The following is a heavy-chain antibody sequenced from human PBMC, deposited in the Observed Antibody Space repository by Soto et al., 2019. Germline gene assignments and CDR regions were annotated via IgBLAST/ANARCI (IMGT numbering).Heavy chain of an antibody. CDR2: IIPIFGTA. V-gene: IGHV1-69*13. CDR3: ARAQFVLDSSGPDTLYYFDY. D-gene: IGHD3-22*01. J-gene: IGHJ4*02. Sequence: SVKVSCKASGGTLSSYAISWVRHAPGQGLEWMGGIIPIFGTANYAQKFQGRVTITADESTSTAYIELSRLRSEDTAVYYCARAQFVLDSSGPDTLYYFDYWGQGILVTVPS. CDR1: GGTLSSYA.